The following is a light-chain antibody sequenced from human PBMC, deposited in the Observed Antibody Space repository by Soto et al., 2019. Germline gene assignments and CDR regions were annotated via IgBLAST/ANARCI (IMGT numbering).Light chain of an antibody. Sequence: QSALTQPPSVSAAPGQKVAISCSGNSSNIGNHYVSWYQQVPGSAPKLLIYDNNKRPSGIPDRISGSKSGTSATLGITGLQTGDEADYYCATWDDSLSAAVFGGGTKLTVL. CDR3: ATWDDSLSAAV. J-gene: IGLJ2*01. V-gene: IGLV1-51*01. CDR1: SSNIGNHY. CDR2: DNN.